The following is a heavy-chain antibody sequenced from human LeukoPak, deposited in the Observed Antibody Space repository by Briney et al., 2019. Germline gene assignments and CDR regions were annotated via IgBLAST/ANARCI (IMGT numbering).Heavy chain of an antibody. D-gene: IGHD3/OR15-3a*01. Sequence: PSETLSHTCTVSGGSIRTYYWSWIRQSPGQGLEWIGNIYYRGDINYNPSLKSRVIISIDTSKNQFSLKVTSLAAADTAVYYCATNKDWAEADWGQGTLVIVSS. CDR3: ATNKDWAEAD. CDR1: GGSIRTYY. V-gene: IGHV4-59*03. J-gene: IGHJ4*02. CDR2: IYYRGDI.